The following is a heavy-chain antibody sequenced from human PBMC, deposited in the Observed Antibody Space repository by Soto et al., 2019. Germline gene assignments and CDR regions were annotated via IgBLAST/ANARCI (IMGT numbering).Heavy chain of an antibody. CDR1: GGSISSGDYY. CDR3: ARARGYYDSSGFQYYFDY. D-gene: IGHD3-22*01. CDR2: IYYSGST. V-gene: IGHV4-30-4*01. J-gene: IGHJ4*02. Sequence: QVQLQESGPGLVKPSQTLSLTCTVSGGSISSGDYYWSWICQPPGKGLEWIGYIYYSGSTYYNPSLTSRVTISVDTSKNQFSLKLSSVTAADTAVYYCARARGYYDSSGFQYYFDYWGQGTLVTVSS.